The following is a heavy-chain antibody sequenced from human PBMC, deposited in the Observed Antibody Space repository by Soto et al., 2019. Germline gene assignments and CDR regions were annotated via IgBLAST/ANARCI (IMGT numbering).Heavy chain of an antibody. D-gene: IGHD2-21*02. J-gene: IGHJ6*02. V-gene: IGHV4-34*01. Sequence: PSETLSLTCAVSGGSFSGFYWTWIRQPPGEGLEWQGETNHSGTTNFNPSLTSRLTISLDSSKKDFSLRLTSMTAADAAVYYCVRADRTLVTSYGLDVWGQGTTVTVSS. CDR1: GGSFSGFY. CDR3: VRADRTLVTSYGLDV. CDR2: TNHSGTT.